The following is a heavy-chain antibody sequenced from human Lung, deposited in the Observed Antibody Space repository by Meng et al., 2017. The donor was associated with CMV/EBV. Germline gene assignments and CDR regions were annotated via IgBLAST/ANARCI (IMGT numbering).Heavy chain of an antibody. CDR3: TTEEYFSYYYGMDV. V-gene: IGHV3-15*01. D-gene: IGHD2/OR15-2a*01. Sequence: GESXKISCAASGFTFSNAWMSWVRQAPGKGLEWVGRIKSKTDGGTTDYAAPVKGRFTISRDDSKNTLYLQMNSLKTEDTAVYYCTTEEYFSYYYGMDVWGHGXTVTVSS. J-gene: IGHJ6*02. CDR2: IKSKTDGGTT. CDR1: GFTFSNAW.